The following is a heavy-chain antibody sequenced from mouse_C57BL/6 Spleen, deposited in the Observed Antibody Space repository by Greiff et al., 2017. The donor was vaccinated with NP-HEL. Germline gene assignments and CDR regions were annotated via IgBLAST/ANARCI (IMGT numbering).Heavy chain of an antibody. CDR1: GYTFTSYW. D-gene: IGHD1-1*01. CDR3: ARITTVVGGDFDY. J-gene: IGHJ2*01. V-gene: IGHV1-64*01. Sequence: VQLQQPGAELVKPGASVKLSCKASGYTFTSYWMHWVKQRPGQGLEWIGMIHPNSGSTNYNEKFKSKATLTVDKSSSTAYMQLSSLTSEDSAVYYCARITTVVGGDFDYWGQGTTLTVSS. CDR2: IHPNSGST.